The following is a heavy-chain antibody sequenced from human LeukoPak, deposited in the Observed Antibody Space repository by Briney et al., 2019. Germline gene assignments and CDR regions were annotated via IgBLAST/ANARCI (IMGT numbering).Heavy chain of an antibody. Sequence: PGGSLRLSCAASGFTFSSYAMSWVRQAPGKGLEWVSAISGSGGSTYYADSVKGRFTISRDNSKNTLYLQMNSLRAEDTAVYYCAIDYFQGEVVANNWFDPWGQGTLVTVSS. CDR2: ISGSGGST. CDR1: GFTFSSYA. J-gene: IGHJ5*02. V-gene: IGHV3-23*01. D-gene: IGHD3-22*01. CDR3: AIDYFQGEVVANNWFDP.